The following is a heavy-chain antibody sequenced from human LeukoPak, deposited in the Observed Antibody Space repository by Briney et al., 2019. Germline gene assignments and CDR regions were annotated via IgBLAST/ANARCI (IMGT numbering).Heavy chain of an antibody. CDR3: ARMDCSGGSCYGTIDY. D-gene: IGHD2-15*01. Sequence: GESLKISCKGSGYSFTSYWIGWVRQMPGKSLEWMGIIYPGDSDTRYSPSFQGQVTISADKSISTAYLQWSSLKASDTAMYYCARMDCSGGSCYGTIDYWGQGTLVTVSS. V-gene: IGHV5-51*01. CDR1: GYSFTSYW. CDR2: IYPGDSDT. J-gene: IGHJ4*02.